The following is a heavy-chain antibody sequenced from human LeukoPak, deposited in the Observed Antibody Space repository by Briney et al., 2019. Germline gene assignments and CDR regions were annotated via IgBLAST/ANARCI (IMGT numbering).Heavy chain of an antibody. CDR2: ISYDGSNK. J-gene: IGHJ4*02. Sequence: GGSLRLSCAASGFTFSSYGMHWVRQPPGKGLDWVAVISYDGSNKYYADSVKGRFTISRDNSKNTLYLQVNSLRAEDTAVYYWVKDFRNFDYWGQGTLVTVSS. CDR1: GFTFSSYG. CDR3: VKDFRNFDY. V-gene: IGHV3-30*18. D-gene: IGHD2-21*01.